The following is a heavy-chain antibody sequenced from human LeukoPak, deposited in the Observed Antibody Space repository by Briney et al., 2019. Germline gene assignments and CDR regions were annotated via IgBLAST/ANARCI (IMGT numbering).Heavy chain of an antibody. CDR2: IYYSGST. J-gene: IGHJ6*04. CDR3: ARDRRDIVVVPAAMDYYYYGMDV. Sequence: SETLSLTCTVSGGSISSYYWSWIRQPPGKGLEWIGYIYYSGSTNYNPSLKSRVTISVDTSKNQFSLKLSSVTAADTAVNYCARDRRDIVVVPAAMDYYYYGMDVWGKGTTVTVSS. D-gene: IGHD2-2*01. V-gene: IGHV4-59*01. CDR1: GGSISSYY.